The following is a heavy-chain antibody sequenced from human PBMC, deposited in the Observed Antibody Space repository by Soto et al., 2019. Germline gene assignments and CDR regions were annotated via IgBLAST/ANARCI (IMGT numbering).Heavy chain of an antibody. Sequence: EVQLVESGGVLVQPGGSLRLSCAASGFTFSSYWMSWVRQAPGEGLVWVSNIKGDGSESHYVDSVKGRFIISRDNAKNSLFLQMNSLRVDDTAVYYCARDGCTSATCDVYGMDVWGQVSTGTVSS. CDR1: GFTFSSYW. V-gene: IGHV3-7*03. CDR3: ARDGCTSATCDVYGMDV. J-gene: IGHJ6*02. CDR2: IKGDGSES. D-gene: IGHD2-2*01.